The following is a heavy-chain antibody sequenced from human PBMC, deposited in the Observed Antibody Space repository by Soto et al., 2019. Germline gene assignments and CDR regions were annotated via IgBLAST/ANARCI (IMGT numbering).Heavy chain of an antibody. CDR3: ARSGIAEADPLFDY. CDR1: VFTFSSYS. CDR2: ISSSSSYI. V-gene: IGHV3-21*01. Sequence: PWGSLGFSCASSVFTFSSYSMNWVRQAPGKGLDLVSSISSSSSYIYYADSVNGRFTISRDNAKNSLYLQMNSLRAEDTAVYYCARSGIAEADPLFDYWGQGTLVTVSS. J-gene: IGHJ4*02. D-gene: IGHD6-13*01.